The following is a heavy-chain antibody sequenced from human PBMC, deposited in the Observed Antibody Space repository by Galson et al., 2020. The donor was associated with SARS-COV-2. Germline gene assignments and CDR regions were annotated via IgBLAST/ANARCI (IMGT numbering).Heavy chain of an antibody. CDR1: GFSLDNYG. J-gene: IGHJ6*02. D-gene: IGHD3-10*01. CDR3: VRGFYSDDWYGDFYYHGMDV. V-gene: IGHV3-20*04. CDR2: NNWDDTII. Sequence: GESLKISCAASGFSLDNYGLSWVRQVPGKGLEWVSGNNWDDTIIGYADSVNGRFTISRDNAKNSLYLQMNSLRAEDTALYYCVRGFYSDDWYGDFYYHGMDVWGQGTTVTVSS.